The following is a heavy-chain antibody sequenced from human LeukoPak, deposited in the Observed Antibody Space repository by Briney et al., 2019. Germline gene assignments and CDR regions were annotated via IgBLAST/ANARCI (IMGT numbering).Heavy chain of an antibody. D-gene: IGHD2-8*01. CDR3: ARATRVNGGWFDP. CDR1: GFTFSSYS. Sequence: GGSLRLSCAASGFTFSSYSMNWVRQAPGKGLELVSSISSSSSYIYYADSVKGRFTISRDNAKNSLYLQMNNLRAEDTAVYYCARATRVNGGWFDPWGQGTLVTVSS. V-gene: IGHV3-21*01. J-gene: IGHJ5*02. CDR2: ISSSSSYI.